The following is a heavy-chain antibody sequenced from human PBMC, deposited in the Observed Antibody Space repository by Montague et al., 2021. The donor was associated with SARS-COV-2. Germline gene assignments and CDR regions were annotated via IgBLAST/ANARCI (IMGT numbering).Heavy chain of an antibody. CDR3: ARYGSYFEH. D-gene: IGHD1-26*01. V-gene: IGHV4-59*03. Sequence: SETLSLTCTVSGGSIRSYYWSWIRQTLGKGLEWIGYIYYDGSTNYNPSLKSRVTMSVDSSKNQFSLRLSSVTAADTAVYYCARYGSYFEHWGQGTLVTVFS. CDR2: IYYDGST. J-gene: IGHJ4*02. CDR1: GGSIRSYY.